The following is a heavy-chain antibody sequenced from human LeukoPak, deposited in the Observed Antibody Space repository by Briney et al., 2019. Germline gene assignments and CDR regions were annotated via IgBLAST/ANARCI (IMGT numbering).Heavy chain of an antibody. CDR3: ARLLKHRIAVAGTGGIDY. J-gene: IGHJ4*02. CDR1: GYSFTSYW. Sequence: GESLKIYCKGSGYSFTSYWIGWVRQMPGKGLEWMGIIYPGDSDTRYSPSFQGQVTISADKSISTAYLQWSSLKASDTAMYYCARLLKHRIAVAGTGGIDYGGQGTVVTVSS. V-gene: IGHV5-51*01. CDR2: IYPGDSDT. D-gene: IGHD6-19*01.